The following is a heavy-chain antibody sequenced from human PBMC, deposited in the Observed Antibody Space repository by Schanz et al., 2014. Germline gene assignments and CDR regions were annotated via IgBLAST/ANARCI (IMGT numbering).Heavy chain of an antibody. CDR2: ISGNGGEK. CDR3: AKDLAVAGDY. Sequence: QVQLVESGGGVVQPGRSLRLSCAASGFSFSTYAMHWVRQAPGKGLRCVAVISGNGGEKYYADSVKGRFTISRDNSENTLFLEMNSLRAEDTAVYYCAKDLAVAGDYWGQGTLVTVSS. J-gene: IGHJ4*02. CDR1: GFSFSTYA. D-gene: IGHD6-19*01. V-gene: IGHV3-30*04.